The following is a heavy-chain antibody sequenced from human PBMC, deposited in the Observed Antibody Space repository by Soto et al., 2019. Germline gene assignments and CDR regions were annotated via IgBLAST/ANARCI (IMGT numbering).Heavy chain of an antibody. CDR1: GGSISSYY. Sequence: PSETLSLTCTVSGGSISSYYWSWIRQPPGKGLEWIGYIYYSGSTNYNPSLKSRVTISVDTSKNQFSLKLSSVTAADTAVYYCAGRYSYGYWFDPWGQGTLVTVSS. V-gene: IGHV4-59*01. CDR2: IYYSGST. J-gene: IGHJ5*02. D-gene: IGHD5-18*01. CDR3: AGRYSYGYWFDP.